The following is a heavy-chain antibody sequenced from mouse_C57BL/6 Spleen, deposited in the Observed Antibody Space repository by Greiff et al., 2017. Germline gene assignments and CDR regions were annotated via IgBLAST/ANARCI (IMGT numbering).Heavy chain of an antibody. CDR1: GYAFSSSW. Sequence: VQLQESGPELVKPGASVKISCKASGYAFSSSWMNWVKQRPGKGLEWIGRIYPGDGDTNYNGKFKGKATLTADKSSSTAYMQLSSLTSEDSAVYFCARGTVVATDYYAMDYWGQGTSVTVSS. CDR2: IYPGDGDT. CDR3: ARGTVVATDYYAMDY. D-gene: IGHD1-1*01. V-gene: IGHV1-82*01. J-gene: IGHJ4*01.